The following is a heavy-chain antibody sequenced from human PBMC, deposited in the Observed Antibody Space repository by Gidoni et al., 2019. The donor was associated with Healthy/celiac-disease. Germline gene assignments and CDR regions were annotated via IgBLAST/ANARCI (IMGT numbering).Heavy chain of an antibody. CDR2: ISSSSSDI. D-gene: IGHD3-22*01. CDR3: ARDSDSSGFFDY. V-gene: IGHV3-21*01. Sequence: EVPLVESGGGLLTPGGSLRLSSAASGFPFSSYSMNWCRQAPGKGLEWVSSISSSSSDIYYADSVKGRFTISRDNAKNSLYLQMNSLRAEDTAVYYCARDSDSSGFFDYWGQGTLVTVSS. CDR1: GFPFSSYS. J-gene: IGHJ4*02.